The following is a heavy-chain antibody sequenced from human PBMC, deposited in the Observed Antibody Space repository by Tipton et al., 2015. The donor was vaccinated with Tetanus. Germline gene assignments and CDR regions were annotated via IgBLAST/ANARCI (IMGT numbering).Heavy chain of an antibody. CDR1: GYTFTGYY. CDR3: AREGEHTAGTTYYYYGMDV. J-gene: IGHJ6*02. Sequence: QLVQSGPEVKKPGASVKVSCKASGYTFTGYYMHWVRQAPGQGLEWMGWINPNSGGTNYAQKFQGRVTMTRDTSISTAYMELSRLRSDDTAVYYCAREGEHTAGTTYYYYGMDVWGQGTTVTVSS. D-gene: IGHD6-13*01. V-gene: IGHV1-2*02. CDR2: INPNSGGT.